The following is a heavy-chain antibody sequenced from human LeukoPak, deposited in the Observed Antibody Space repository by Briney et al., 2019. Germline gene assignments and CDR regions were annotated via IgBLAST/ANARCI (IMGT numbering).Heavy chain of an antibody. D-gene: IGHD6-25*01. CDR2: IRSKAYGGTT. J-gene: IGHJ4*02. V-gene: IGHV3-49*03. CDR3: TTEGFGSGWNELDY. Sequence: PGGSLRLSCTASGFTFGDYAMSWIRQAPGKGLEWVGFIRSKAYGGTTEYAASVKGRFTISRDDSKNTLYLQMNSLKTEDTAVYYCTTEGFGSGWNELDYWGQGTLVTVSS. CDR1: GFTFGDYA.